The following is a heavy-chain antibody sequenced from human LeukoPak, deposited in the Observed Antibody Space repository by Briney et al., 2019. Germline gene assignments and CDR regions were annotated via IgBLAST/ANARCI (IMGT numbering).Heavy chain of an antibody. D-gene: IGHD6-13*01. CDR3: ATRPDIAAAGPGWFDP. CDR2: IYTSGST. V-gene: IGHV4-4*07. J-gene: IGHJ5*02. CDR1: SGSISSYY. Sequence: KPSETLSLTCTVSSGSISSYYWSWIRQPAGKGLEWIGRIYTSGSTNYNPSLKSRVTMSVDTSKNQFSLKLSSVTAADTAVYHCATRPDIAAAGPGWFDPWGQGTLVTVSS.